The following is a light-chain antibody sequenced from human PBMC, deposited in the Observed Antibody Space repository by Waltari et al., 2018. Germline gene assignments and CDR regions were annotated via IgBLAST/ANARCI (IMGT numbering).Light chain of an antibody. Sequence: EIVITQSPATLSVSPGERVTLSCRASQSVISSLARYQQKPGQAPKVLIYRASTRATGIPARFSGSGSGTEFTLTISSLQSEDFAVYYCQQYIDWPLTFGGGTKVEIK. CDR2: RAS. J-gene: IGKJ4*01. V-gene: IGKV3-15*01. CDR1: QSVISS. CDR3: QQYIDWPLT.